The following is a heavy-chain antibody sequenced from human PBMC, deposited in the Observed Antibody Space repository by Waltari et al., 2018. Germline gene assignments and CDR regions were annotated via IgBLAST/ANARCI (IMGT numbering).Heavy chain of an antibody. CDR1: GGSISSYY. J-gene: IGHJ3*02. D-gene: IGHD2-2*02. Sequence: QVQLQESGPGLVKPSETLSLTCPVSGGSISSYYWSWIRQTAGKGLEWIGRIYTSGSTNYNPSLKSRVTMSVDTSKNQFSLKLSSVTAADTAVYYCAREVPAAIPPGDAFDIWGQGTMVTVSS. V-gene: IGHV4-4*07. CDR3: AREVPAAIPPGDAFDI. CDR2: IYTSGST.